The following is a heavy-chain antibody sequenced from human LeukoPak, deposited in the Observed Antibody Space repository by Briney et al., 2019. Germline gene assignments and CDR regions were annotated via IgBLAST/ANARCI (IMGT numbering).Heavy chain of an antibody. CDR1: GYTFTSYC. Sequence: ASVKVSCKASGYTFTSYCISGVRQAPGNGLEWMGWISAYNGNTNYAQKLQGRVTITTNASTSPAYMELRRLRSDDTAVYFCARDLSTTGTPKYGMDVWGQGTTVTVSS. J-gene: IGHJ6*02. CDR2: ISAYNGNT. D-gene: IGHD1-1*01. CDR3: ARDLSTTGTPKYGMDV. V-gene: IGHV1-18*01.